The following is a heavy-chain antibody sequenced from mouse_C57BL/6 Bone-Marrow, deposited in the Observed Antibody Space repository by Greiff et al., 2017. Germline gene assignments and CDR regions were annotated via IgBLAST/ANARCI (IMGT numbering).Heavy chain of an antibody. CDR3: ARAYYGSYWFAY. V-gene: IGHV5-4*01. Sequence: EVQRLESGGDLVKPGGSLKLSCAASGFTFSSYAMSWVRQTPEKSLEWIATISAGGSYTYYPDKLKGQFTFSGDNAKSKLYLQMSHLKSEDTAVYYCARAYYGSYWFAYWGQGTLVTVSA. CDR1: GFTFSSYA. J-gene: IGHJ3*01. CDR2: ISAGGSYT. D-gene: IGHD1-1*01.